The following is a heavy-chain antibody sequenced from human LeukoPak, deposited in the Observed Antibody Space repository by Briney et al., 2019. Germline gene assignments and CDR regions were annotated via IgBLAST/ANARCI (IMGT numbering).Heavy chain of an antibody. V-gene: IGHV3-23*01. D-gene: IGHD2-2*01. CDR1: AFAFSTYT. CDR2: ITTSGGT. CDR3: AKNSPKPAGTYFQH. Sequence: GGSLRLSCAASAFAFSTYTMTWVRLAPAPGKGLEWVSTITTSGGTYYADSVKGRFNISRDNSKNTLYLQMNSLRAEDTAVYYCAKNSPKPAGTYFQHCGQGTLVTVSS. J-gene: IGHJ1*01.